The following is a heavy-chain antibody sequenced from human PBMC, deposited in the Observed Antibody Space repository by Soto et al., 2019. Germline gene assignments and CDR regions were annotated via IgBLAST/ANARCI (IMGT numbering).Heavy chain of an antibody. Sequence: EYLKISCKGSGYSFTSYWIGWVRQMPGKGLEWMGIIYPGDSDTRYSPSFQGQVTISADKSISTAYLQWSSLKASDTAMYYCARCRQMLDSHYYYGMDVWGQGITVTVSS. J-gene: IGHJ6*02. CDR2: IYPGDSDT. V-gene: IGHV5-51*01. CDR1: GYSFTSYW. D-gene: IGHD2-21*01. CDR3: ARCRQMLDSHYYYGMDV.